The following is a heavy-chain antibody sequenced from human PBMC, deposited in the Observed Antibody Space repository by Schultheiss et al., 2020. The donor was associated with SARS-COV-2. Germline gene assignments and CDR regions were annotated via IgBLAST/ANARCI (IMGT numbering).Heavy chain of an antibody. CDR1: GFTFSSYA. V-gene: IGHV3-48*01. CDR3: ARVASSDGAFDI. CDR2: ISSSSSTI. D-gene: IGHD5-24*01. J-gene: IGHJ3*02. Sequence: GGSLRLSCAASGFTFSSYAMNWVRQAPGKGLEWVSYISSSSSTIYYADSVKGRFTISRDNSKNTLYLQMNSLRAEDTAVYYCARVASSDGAFDIWGQGTMVTVAS.